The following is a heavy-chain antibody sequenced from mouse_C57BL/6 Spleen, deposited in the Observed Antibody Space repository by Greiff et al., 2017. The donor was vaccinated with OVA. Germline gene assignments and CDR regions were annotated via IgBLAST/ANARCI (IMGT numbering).Heavy chain of an antibody. D-gene: IGHD1-1*01. CDR1: GFSLTSYG. V-gene: IGHV2-2*01. Sequence: QVQLQQSGPGLVQPSQRLSITCTVSGFSLTSYGVHWVRQSPGKGLEWLGVIWSGGSTDYNAAFISRLSISKDNSKSQVFFKMNSLQADDTAIYYCARGSYGSSYVGYFDYWGQGTTLTVSS. CDR2: IWSGGST. J-gene: IGHJ2*01. CDR3: ARGSYGSSYVGYFDY.